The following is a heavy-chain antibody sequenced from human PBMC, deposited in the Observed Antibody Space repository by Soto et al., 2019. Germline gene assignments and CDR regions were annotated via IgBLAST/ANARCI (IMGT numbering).Heavy chain of an antibody. J-gene: IGHJ4*02. D-gene: IGHD3-22*01. CDR2: INAGNGNT. Sequence: EASVKVSCKASGYTFTSYAMHWVRQAPGQGLEWMGWINAGNGNTKFSQKFQGRVTITRDTSASTAYMELSSLRSDDTAVYYCARVWVVKTGVDYWGQGTLVTVS. CDR1: GYTFTSYA. V-gene: IGHV1-3*01. CDR3: ARVWVVKTGVDY.